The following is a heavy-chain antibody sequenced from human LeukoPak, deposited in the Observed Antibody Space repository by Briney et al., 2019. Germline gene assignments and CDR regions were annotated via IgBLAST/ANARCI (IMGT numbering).Heavy chain of an antibody. CDR2: ISSSGRTI. Sequence: PGGSLRLSCAASGFTFTGYGMNWVRQAPGKGLEWVSYISSSGRTIHYADSVKGRFTVSRDNAKNSLYLQMNSLRAEDTAVYYCARRKYFDYWGQGTLVTVSS. D-gene: IGHD1-14*01. CDR1: GFTFTGYG. V-gene: IGHV3-48*03. CDR3: ARRKYFDY. J-gene: IGHJ4*02.